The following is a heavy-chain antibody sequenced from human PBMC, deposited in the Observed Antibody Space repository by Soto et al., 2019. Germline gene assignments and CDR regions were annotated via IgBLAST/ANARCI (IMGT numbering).Heavy chain of an antibody. J-gene: IGHJ5*02. Sequence: EVQLVESGGGLVQPGGSLRLSCAASGFTVSSNYMSWVRQAPGKGLEWVSVIYSGGSAYYADSVKGRFTISRDNSKNTVYLQMNSLRAEDTAVYYCARVGYSSGWYRSWGQGTLVTVSS. V-gene: IGHV3-66*01. CDR2: IYSGGSA. CDR1: GFTVSSNY. D-gene: IGHD6-19*01. CDR3: ARVGYSSGWYRS.